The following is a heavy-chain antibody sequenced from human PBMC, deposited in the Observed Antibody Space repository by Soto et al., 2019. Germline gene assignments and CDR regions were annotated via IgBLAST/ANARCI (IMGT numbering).Heavy chain of an antibody. CDR2: TSNSGST. J-gene: IGHJ4*02. V-gene: IGHV4-31*03. Sequence: QVQLQESGPGLVKPSQTLSLTCTVSGGSITSSGYYWSWIRQHPGEGLEWIGFTSNSGSTSYNPSLKSRVTISVDTSSNQFSLKLKSVTAADTAGYYCAGGGGRTKVEYWGQGTLVTVSP. CDR3: AGGGGRTKVEY. CDR1: GGSITSSGYY. D-gene: IGHD3-16*01.